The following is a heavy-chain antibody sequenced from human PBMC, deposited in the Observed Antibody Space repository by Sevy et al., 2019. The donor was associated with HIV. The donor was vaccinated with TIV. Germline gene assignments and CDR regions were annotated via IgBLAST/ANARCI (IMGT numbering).Heavy chain of an antibody. D-gene: IGHD1-1*01. Sequence: SETLSLTCTVSGGSMSSSYWTWIRQPPGKGLEWIGYINYSGSTNYNPSLKSRVTISVDRTKNQFSLKLSSVTAADTAVYYCARDRSTIYYYYGMDDWGQGTTVTVSS. J-gene: IGHJ6*02. CDR2: INYSGST. V-gene: IGHV4-59*01. CDR1: GGSMSSSY. CDR3: ARDRSTIYYYYGMDD.